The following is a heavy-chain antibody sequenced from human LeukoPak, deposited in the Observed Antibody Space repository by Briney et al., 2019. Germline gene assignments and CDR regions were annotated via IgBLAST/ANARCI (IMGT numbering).Heavy chain of an antibody. CDR3: ARTFYSSVDFDY. CDR2: ISGSGGST. V-gene: IGHV3-23*01. J-gene: IGHJ4*02. CDR1: GFTFSSYA. D-gene: IGHD6-19*01. Sequence: PGGSLRLSCAAPGFTFSSYAMSWVRQAPGKGLEWVSAISGSGGSTYYADSVKGRFTISRDNAKNSLYLQMNSLRAEDTAVYYCARTFYSSVDFDYWGQGTLVTVSS.